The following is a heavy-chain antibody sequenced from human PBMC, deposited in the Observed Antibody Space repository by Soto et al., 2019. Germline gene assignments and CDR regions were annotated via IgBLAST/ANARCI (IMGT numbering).Heavy chain of an antibody. Sequence: GGSLRLSCAASGFTFSSYAMSWVRQAPGKGLERVSAISGSGGSTYYADSVTGRFNIYRDNSKNTMYLQMNSLRAEDTAVYYFAKSDYDFWSGYYSAAFDIWGQGTMVTVSS. D-gene: IGHD3-3*01. V-gene: IGHV3-23*01. CDR2: ISGSGGST. CDR3: AKSDYDFWSGYYSAAFDI. J-gene: IGHJ3*02. CDR1: GFTFSSYA.